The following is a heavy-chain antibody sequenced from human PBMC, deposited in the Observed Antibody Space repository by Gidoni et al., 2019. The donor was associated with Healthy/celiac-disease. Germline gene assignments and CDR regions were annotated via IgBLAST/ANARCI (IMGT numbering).Heavy chain of an antibody. D-gene: IGHD2-2*01. CDR3: ARGNLYCSSTSCYGYGMDV. J-gene: IGHJ6*02. Sequence: EVQLVESGGGLVQPGGSLRLSCAASGFTFSSYDMHWVRQATGTGLEWVSAIGTAGDPYYPGSVKGRFTISRENAKNSLYLQMNSLRAGDTAVYYCARGNLYCSSTSCYGYGMDVWGQGTTVTVSS. V-gene: IGHV3-13*05. CDR2: IGTAGDP. CDR1: GFTFSSYD.